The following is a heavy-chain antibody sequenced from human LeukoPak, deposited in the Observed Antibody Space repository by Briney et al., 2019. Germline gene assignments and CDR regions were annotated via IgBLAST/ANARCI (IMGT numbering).Heavy chain of an antibody. CDR3: VRDMTPNDAFDI. CDR1: GGSVSSGSYY. CDR2: IYYSGST. J-gene: IGHJ3*02. V-gene: IGHV4-61*01. Sequence: PSETLSLTCTVSGGSVSSGSYYWSWVRQPPGKGLEWLGYIYYSGSTNYNPSLKSRVTISVGTSKNQFSLKLSSVTAAYTAVYYCVRDMTPNDAFDIWGQGTMVTVSS.